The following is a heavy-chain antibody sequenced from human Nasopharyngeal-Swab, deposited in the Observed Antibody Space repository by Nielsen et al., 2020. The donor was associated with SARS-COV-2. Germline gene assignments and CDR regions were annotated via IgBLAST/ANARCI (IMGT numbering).Heavy chain of an antibody. CDR2: INDSGST. CDR3: ARGKRSNYFRVSPPNWFDP. Sequence: WIPQPPGKGLEWIGEINDSGSTNYNPSLKSRVTISVDTSKNQFPLKLSSVTAADTAVYYCARGKRSNYFRVSPPNWFDPWGQGTLVTVSS. D-gene: IGHD2/OR15-2a*01. J-gene: IGHJ5*02. V-gene: IGHV4-34*01.